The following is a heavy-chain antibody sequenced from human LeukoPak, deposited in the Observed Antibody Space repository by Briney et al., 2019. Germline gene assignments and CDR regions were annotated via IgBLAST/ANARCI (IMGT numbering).Heavy chain of an antibody. D-gene: IGHD1-26*01. CDR2: IYSGGST. CDR1: GFTFSSYW. V-gene: IGHV3-53*01. Sequence: PGGSLRLSCAASGFTFSSYWMSWVRQAPGKGLEWVSVIYSGGSTYYADSVKGRFTISRDNSKNTLYLQMNSLRAEDTAVYYCARDSTSGGLDYWGQGTLVTVSS. CDR3: ARDSTSGGLDY. J-gene: IGHJ4*02.